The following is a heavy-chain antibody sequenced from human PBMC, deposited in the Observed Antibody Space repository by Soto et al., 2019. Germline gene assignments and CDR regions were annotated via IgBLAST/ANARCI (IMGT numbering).Heavy chain of an antibody. CDR3: AGRGYGYTGRYWFDP. Sequence: QVQLVQSGAEVKKPGSSVMVSCKASGGTFSSYAISWVRQAPGQGLEWMGGIIPIFGTANYAQKFQGRVTITADESTSTAYMELSSLRSEDTAVYYCAGRGYGYTGRYWFDPWGQGTLVTVSS. J-gene: IGHJ5*02. CDR2: IIPIFGTA. D-gene: IGHD5-12*01. V-gene: IGHV1-69*01. CDR1: GGTFSSYA.